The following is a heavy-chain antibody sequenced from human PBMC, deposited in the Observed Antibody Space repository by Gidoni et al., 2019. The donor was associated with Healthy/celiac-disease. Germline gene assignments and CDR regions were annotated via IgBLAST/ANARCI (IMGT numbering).Heavy chain of an antibody. CDR1: GFTFSSYC. D-gene: IGHD6-13*01. V-gene: IGHV3-7*01. CDR3: ARDGAPAAAGTYYYYGMDV. Sequence: EVQLVESGGGLVQPGGSLRLSCAASGFTFSSYCLRGVRQAPGKGLEWVANIKQDGSEKYYVDSVKGRFTISRDNAKNSLYLQMNSLRAEDTAVYYCARDGAPAAAGTYYYYGMDVWGQGTTVTVSS. CDR2: IKQDGSEK. J-gene: IGHJ6*02.